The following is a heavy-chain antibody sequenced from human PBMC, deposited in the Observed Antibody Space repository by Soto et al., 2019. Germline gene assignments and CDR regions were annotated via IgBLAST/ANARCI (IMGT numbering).Heavy chain of an antibody. CDR2: ISSNSAYI. CDR1: GFTFRSFT. D-gene: IGHD6-13*01. J-gene: IGHJ5*02. V-gene: IGHV3-21*01. CDR3: TRDASRDSSARGWFDP. Sequence: GGSLRLSCAASGFTFRSFTMNWVRQGPGKGLEWVSTISSNSAYIYYTDALRGRFTISRDNAKNSLHLQMNSLRAEDTAVYCCTRDASRDSSARGWFDPWGPGTLVTVS.